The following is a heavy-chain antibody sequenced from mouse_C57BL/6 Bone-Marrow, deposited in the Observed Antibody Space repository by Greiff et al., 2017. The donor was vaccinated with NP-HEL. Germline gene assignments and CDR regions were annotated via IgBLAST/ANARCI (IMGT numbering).Heavy chain of an antibody. CDR3: AAMDY. CDR1: GYTFTSYW. CDR2: IDPNSGGP. V-gene: IGHV1-72*01. J-gene: IGHJ4*01. Sequence: QVQLKQPGAELVKPGASVKLSCKASGYTFTSYWMHWVKQRPGRGLEWIGRIDPNSGGPTYNEKFKSKATLTVDKPSSTAYMQLSSRTSEDSAVYYCAAMDYWGQGTSVTVSS.